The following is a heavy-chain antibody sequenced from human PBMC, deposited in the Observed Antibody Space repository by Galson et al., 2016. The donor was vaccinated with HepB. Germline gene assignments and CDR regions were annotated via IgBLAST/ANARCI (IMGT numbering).Heavy chain of an antibody. CDR1: GGSFSGYS. J-gene: IGHJ2*01. Sequence: ETLSLTCSVYGGSFSGYSWCWIRQPPGKGLEWVGEVDHNGGTNFNPSLKSRVTMSLDTSKNQFSLKLSSVTAADTAVYFCAREDWYFDLWGRGTLVTVSS. V-gene: IGHV4-34*01. CDR2: VDHNGGT. CDR3: AREDWYFDL.